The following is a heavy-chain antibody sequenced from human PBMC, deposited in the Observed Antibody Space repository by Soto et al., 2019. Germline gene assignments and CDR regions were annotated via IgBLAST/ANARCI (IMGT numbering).Heavy chain of an antibody. CDR3: ARADFNWNEASFGDGYAFDI. V-gene: IGHV3-21*01. D-gene: IGHD1-20*01. J-gene: IGHJ3*02. CDR1: GFTFSSYS. CDR2: ISSSSSYI. Sequence: EVQLVESGGGLVKPGGSLRLSCAASGFTFSSYSMNWVRQAPGKGLEWVSAISSSSSYIYYADSVKGRFTISRDNAKNSLYRQMNSLRAEDTALYYCARADFNWNEASFGDGYAFDIWGQGTMVTVSS.